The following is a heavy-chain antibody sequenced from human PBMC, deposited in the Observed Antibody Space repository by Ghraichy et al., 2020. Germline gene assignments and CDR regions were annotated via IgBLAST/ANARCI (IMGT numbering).Heavy chain of an antibody. CDR1: GFTFSSYA. CDR2: ISGSGGST. V-gene: IGHV3-23*01. CDR3: AKAPRPNAAAGTFWFDP. J-gene: IGHJ5*02. Sequence: GGSLRLSCAASGFTFSSYAMSWVRQAPGKGLEWVSAISGSGGSTYYADSVKGRFTISRDNSKNTLYLQMNSLRAEDTAVYYCAKAPRPNAAAGTFWFDPWGQGTLVTVSS. D-gene: IGHD6-13*01.